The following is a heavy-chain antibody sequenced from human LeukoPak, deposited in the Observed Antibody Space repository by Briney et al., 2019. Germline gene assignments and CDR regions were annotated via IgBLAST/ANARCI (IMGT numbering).Heavy chain of an antibody. J-gene: IGHJ4*01. CDR3: AKDSSSWSGIDY. CDR1: GFTFDDYA. D-gene: IGHD6-13*01. Sequence: PGGSLRLSCAASGFTFDDYAMHWVRQAPGKGLEWVSGISWNSGSIGYADSVKGRFTISRDNAKNSLYLQMNSLRAEDTALYYCAKDSSSWSGIDYWGHGTLVTVSS. V-gene: IGHV3-9*01. CDR2: ISWNSGSI.